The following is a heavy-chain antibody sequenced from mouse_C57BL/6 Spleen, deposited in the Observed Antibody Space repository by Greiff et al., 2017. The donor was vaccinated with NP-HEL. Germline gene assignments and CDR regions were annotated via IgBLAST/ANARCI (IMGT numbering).Heavy chain of an antibody. J-gene: IGHJ2*01. Sequence: QVHVKQPGAELVMPGASVKLSCKASGYTFTSYWMHWVKQRPGQGLEWIGEIDPSDSYTNYNQKFKGKSTLTVDKSSSTAYMQLSSLTSEDSAVYYCARGKDSNYVGYWGQGTTLTVSS. CDR2: IDPSDSYT. CDR3: ARGKDSNYVGY. D-gene: IGHD2-5*01. CDR1: GYTFTSYW. V-gene: IGHV1-69*01.